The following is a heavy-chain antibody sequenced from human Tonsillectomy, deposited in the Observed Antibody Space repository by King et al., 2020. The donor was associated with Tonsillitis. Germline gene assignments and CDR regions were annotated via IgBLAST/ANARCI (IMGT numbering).Heavy chain of an antibody. J-gene: IGHJ5*02. D-gene: IGHD4/OR15-4a*01. CDR2: INACGGRT. CDR3: ARNYGDTRNWFDP. Sequence: VQLVQSGTEVKKPGASVKVSCKASGYTFTSYYMHWVRQAPGQGLEWMGIINACGGRTSYAQNFQGRVTMTRDKSPSTVYMDLSSLTSEDTAVYYCARNYGDTRNWFDPWGQGTLVTVSS. CDR1: GYTFTSYY. V-gene: IGHV1-46*03.